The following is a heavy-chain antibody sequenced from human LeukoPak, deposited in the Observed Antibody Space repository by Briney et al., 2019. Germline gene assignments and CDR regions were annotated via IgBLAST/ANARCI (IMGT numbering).Heavy chain of an antibody. CDR2: IYYSGST. V-gene: IGHV4-39*07. D-gene: IGHD7-27*01. CDR3: ARRVLGMRRGYWYFDL. CDR1: GGCISSSSYY. Sequence: SETLSLTCTVSGGCISSSSYYWGWIRQPPGKGLEWIGSIYYSGSTDYNPSLKSRVTISVDTSKNQFSLKLSSVTAADTAVYYCARRVLGMRRGYWYFDLWGRGTLVTVSS. J-gene: IGHJ2*01.